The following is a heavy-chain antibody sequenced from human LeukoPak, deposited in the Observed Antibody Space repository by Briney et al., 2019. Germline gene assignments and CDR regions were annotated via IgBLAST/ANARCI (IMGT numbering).Heavy chain of an antibody. CDR3: ARLTWTGVAY. D-gene: IGHD3/OR15-3a*01. J-gene: IGHJ4*02. V-gene: IGHV3-33*05. Sequence: GGSLRLSCAASGFTFSNYDVHWGSQAPGKGMEWLAFIQNDASKTNYADSVEGRFTISRDSSKSTLYLQMDSLRVEDTAAYYCARLTWTGVAYWGQGTLVTVSS. CDR2: IQNDASKT. CDR1: GFTFSNYD.